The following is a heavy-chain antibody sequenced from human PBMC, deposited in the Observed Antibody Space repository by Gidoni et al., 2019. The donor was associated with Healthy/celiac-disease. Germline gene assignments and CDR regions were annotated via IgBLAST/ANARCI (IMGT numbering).Heavy chain of an antibody. CDR2: SGISSCYI. D-gene: IGHD2-2*01. CDR3: ARDLVGDIVVVPAATTGDAFDI. CDR1: GFTLSSYT. Sequence: EVQLVESGGGLVMPGGSLRHPCAASGFTLSSYTMNWVRQAPGKGLECVSSSGISSCYICYADSVKGRFTISRDNAKNSLYLQMNSLGAEDTAVYYCARDLVGDIVVVPAATTGDAFDIWGQGTMVTVSS. J-gene: IGHJ3*02. V-gene: IGHV3-21*01.